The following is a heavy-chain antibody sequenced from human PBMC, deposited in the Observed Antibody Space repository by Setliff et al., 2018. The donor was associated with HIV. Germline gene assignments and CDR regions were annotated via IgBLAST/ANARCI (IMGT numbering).Heavy chain of an antibody. CDR2: ISPNFGHT. V-gene: IGHV1-18*01. Sequence: ASVKVSCKASGYTFTTNGISWVRQAPGHGLEWMGWISPNFGHTKYAQRFLDRVTMTIDTATRRAYMELRSLRSDDTAVYFWGRLGSGWCDSYNYAMDIWGQGTTVTVSS. CDR1: GYTFTTNG. J-gene: IGHJ6*02. D-gene: IGHD6-19*01. CDR3: GRLGSGWCDSYNYAMDI.